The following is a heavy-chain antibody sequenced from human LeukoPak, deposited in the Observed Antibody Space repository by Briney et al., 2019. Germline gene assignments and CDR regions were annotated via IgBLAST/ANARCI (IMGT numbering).Heavy chain of an antibody. CDR1: GFSFSSYS. D-gene: IGHD3-9*01. V-gene: IGHV3-48*04. Sequence: GGSLRLSCAASGFSFSSYSMNWVRQAPGKGLGWVSDISSSSGTTYYADSVKGRFTISRDNAKNILYLQMNSLRVEDTVVYYCARELRYFDWLSGGNWFDPWGQGTLVTVSS. CDR2: ISSSSGTT. J-gene: IGHJ5*02. CDR3: ARELRYFDWLSGGNWFDP.